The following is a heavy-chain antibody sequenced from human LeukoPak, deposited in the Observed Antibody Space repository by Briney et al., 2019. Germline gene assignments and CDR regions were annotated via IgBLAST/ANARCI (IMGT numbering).Heavy chain of an antibody. CDR2: IGTSRATT. V-gene: IGHV3-23*01. Sequence: PGGSLRLSCVTSGFTFSTYVMSWVRKFPGKGLEWLSSIGTSRATTTYADSVKGRFTISRDNSENTLYLQMNSLRVEDTAEYYCPRIERCDYLGQGTLVTVPS. CDR3: PRIERCDY. CDR1: GFTFSTYV. J-gene: IGHJ4*02.